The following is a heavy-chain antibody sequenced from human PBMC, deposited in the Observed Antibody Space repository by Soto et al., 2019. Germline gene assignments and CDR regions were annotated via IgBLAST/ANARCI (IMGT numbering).Heavy chain of an antibody. CDR2: ISSSRSTI. D-gene: IGHD3-16*02. Sequence: GGSLRLSCAASGFTFSSYSMNWVRQAPGKGLEWVSYISSSRSTISYADSVKGRFTISRDNAKSILYLQMNSLGVEDTALYYCRVWMGDLSTDYWGQGPLVPVSS. CDR3: RVWMGDLSTDY. CDR1: GFTFSSYS. V-gene: IGHV3-48*04. J-gene: IGHJ4*02.